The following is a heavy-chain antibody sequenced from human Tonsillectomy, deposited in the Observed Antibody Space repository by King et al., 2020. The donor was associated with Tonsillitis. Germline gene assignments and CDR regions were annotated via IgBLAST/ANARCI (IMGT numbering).Heavy chain of an antibody. V-gene: IGHV1-8*01. J-gene: IGHJ6*02. CDR2: MNPNSGNT. CDR1: GYTFTSYD. Sequence: QLVQSGAEVKKPGASVKVSCKASGYTFTSYDINWVRQATGQGLEWMGWMNPNSGNTGYAQKFQGRVTMTRNTSISTAYMELSSLRSEDTAVYYCARGRVVVAATPYYYYGMDVWGQGTTVTVSS. D-gene: IGHD2-15*01. CDR3: ARGRVVVAATPYYYYGMDV.